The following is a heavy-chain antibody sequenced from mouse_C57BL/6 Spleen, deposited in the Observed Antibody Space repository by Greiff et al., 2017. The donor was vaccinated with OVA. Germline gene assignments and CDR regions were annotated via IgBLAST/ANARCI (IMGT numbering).Heavy chain of an antibody. V-gene: IGHV1-39*01. J-gene: IGHJ4*01. Sequence: EVQLVESGPELVKPGASVKISCKASGYSFTDYNMNWVKQSNGKSLEWIGVINPNYGTTSYNQKFKGKATLTVDQSSSTAYMQLNSLTSEDSAVYYCARRDSNYFYYAMDYWGQGTSVTVSS. CDR2: INPNYGTT. D-gene: IGHD2-5*01. CDR1: GYSFTDYN. CDR3: ARRDSNYFYYAMDY.